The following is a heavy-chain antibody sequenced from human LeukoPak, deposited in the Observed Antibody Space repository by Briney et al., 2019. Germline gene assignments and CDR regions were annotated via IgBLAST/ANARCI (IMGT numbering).Heavy chain of an antibody. CDR2: LFLGDDK. Sequence: ESGPTLVKPTQTLTLTRTFSGFSLSTSGGGVGWIRQPPGKALEWLALLFLGDDKRYSPSLKSRLTITKDTSKNQVVLTMTNMDPVDTATYYCAHRGGGDYYDSSGYYFYFDYWGQGTLVTVSS. V-gene: IGHV2-5*02. CDR3: AHRGGGDYYDSSGYYFYFDY. J-gene: IGHJ4*02. CDR1: GFSLSTSGGG. D-gene: IGHD3-22*01.